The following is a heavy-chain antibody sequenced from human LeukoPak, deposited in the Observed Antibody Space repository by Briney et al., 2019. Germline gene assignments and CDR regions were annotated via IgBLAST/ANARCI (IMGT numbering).Heavy chain of an antibody. V-gene: IGHV4-30-2*01. CDR1: GGSSSSSGYS. Sequence: SETLSLTSAVSGGSSSSSGYSWSWIRQPPGKGLEWIGYIYDSGSTYYNPSLKSRVTISLDRSKNQFSLKLSSVTAADTAVYYCAREEISTMIHAYWGQGTLVTVSS. J-gene: IGHJ4*02. D-gene: IGHD3-22*01. CDR2: IYDSGST. CDR3: AREEISTMIHAY.